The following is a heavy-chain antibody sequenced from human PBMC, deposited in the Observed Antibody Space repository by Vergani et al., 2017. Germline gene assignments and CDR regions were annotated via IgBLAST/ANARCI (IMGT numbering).Heavy chain of an antibody. CDR2: IYPGDSDT. Sequence: EVQLVQSGAEVKKPGESLKISCKGSGYSFTSYWIGWVRQMPGKGLEWMGIIYPGDSDTRYRPSFQGQVTISADKSISTAYLQWSSRKAPDTAMYYCARLSIAARPGYYFDYWGQGTLVTVSS. J-gene: IGHJ4*02. CDR1: GYSFTSYW. V-gene: IGHV5-51*01. CDR3: ARLSIAARPGYYFDY. D-gene: IGHD6-6*01.